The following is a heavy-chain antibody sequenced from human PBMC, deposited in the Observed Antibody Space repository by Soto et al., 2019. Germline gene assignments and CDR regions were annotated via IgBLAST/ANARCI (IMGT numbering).Heavy chain of an antibody. J-gene: IGHJ4*02. D-gene: IGHD6-13*01. Sequence: EVQLVESGGGLVKPGGSLRLSCAASGFTFSSYSMNWVRQAPGKGLEWVSSISSSSSYIYYADSVKGRFTISRDNAKNSLYLQMNSLRAEDTAVYCCARDHSSSWEFDYWGQGTLVTVSS. V-gene: IGHV3-21*01. CDR1: GFTFSSYS. CDR2: ISSSSSYI. CDR3: ARDHSSSWEFDY.